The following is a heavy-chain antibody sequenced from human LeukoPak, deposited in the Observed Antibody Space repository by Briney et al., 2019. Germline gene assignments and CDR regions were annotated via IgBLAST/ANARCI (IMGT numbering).Heavy chain of an antibody. CDR1: GFTFGTYA. Sequence: KPGGSLRLSCAASGFTFGTYAMNWVRQAPGKGLEWVSSISRSGRDIYYADSVRGRFTISRDNAKNSLYLQMNSLRAEDTAVYYCARVLEQLAPAFDYWGQGTLVTVSS. CDR3: ARVLEQLAPAFDY. V-gene: IGHV3-21*01. CDR2: ISRSGRDI. D-gene: IGHD6-13*01. J-gene: IGHJ4*02.